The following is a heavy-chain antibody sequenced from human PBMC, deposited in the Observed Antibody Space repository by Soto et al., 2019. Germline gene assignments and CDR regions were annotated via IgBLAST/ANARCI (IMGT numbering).Heavy chain of an antibody. V-gene: IGHV1-3*01. CDR1: GYTFTNYA. CDR2: INGGNGNT. Sequence: QVQLVQSGAEVKKPGASVKVSCKASGYTFTNYAMHWVRQAPGQRLEWMGWINGGNGNTKYSQKFRDRVTITRDTSASTAYMELSRMTSEDAGVYYCARDGAVTGNINFDCWGQGTLVTVSS. D-gene: IGHD6-19*01. J-gene: IGHJ4*02. CDR3: ARDGAVTGNINFDC.